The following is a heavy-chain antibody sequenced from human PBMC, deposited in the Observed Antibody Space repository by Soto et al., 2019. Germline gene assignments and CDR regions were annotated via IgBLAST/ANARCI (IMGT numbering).Heavy chain of an antibody. CDR1: GFTVSGNY. CDR3: ARDLGYCRAGSCPGWFDP. Sequence: GSLRLSCAPSGFTVSGNYMSWVRQAPGKGLERVSFISTGGDTYYADSVKGRFTISRDNSKNTLYLQMNSLRAEDTAVYYCARDLGYCRAGSCPGWFDPWGQGTLVTVSS. D-gene: IGHD2-15*01. V-gene: IGHV3-66*01. CDR2: ISTGGDT. J-gene: IGHJ5*02.